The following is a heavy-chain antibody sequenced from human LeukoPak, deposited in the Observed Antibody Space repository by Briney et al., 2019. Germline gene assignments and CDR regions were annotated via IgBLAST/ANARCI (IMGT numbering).Heavy chain of an antibody. D-gene: IGHD2-21*02. CDR1: GYGFNIYW. V-gene: IGHV5-51*01. J-gene: IGHJ3*02. Sequence: GESLKISWKGSGYGFNIYWIGWVRQMPGKGLEWMGIIYPADSDTRYSPSFQGQVTISADKSISTAYLQWSSLKASGTAMYYCARRDGRAFDIWGQGTTVTVSS. CDR3: ARRDGRAFDI. CDR2: IYPADSDT.